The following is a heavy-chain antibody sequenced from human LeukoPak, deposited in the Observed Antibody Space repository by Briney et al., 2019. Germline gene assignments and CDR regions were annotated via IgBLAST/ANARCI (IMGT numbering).Heavy chain of an antibody. CDR1: GFTVSSNY. V-gene: IGHV3-53*01. CDR3: VRDERRAADGY. D-gene: IGHD6-13*01. J-gene: IGHJ4*02. CDR2: IYSGGST. Sequence: GGSLRLSCAASGFTVSSNYMSWVRQAPGKGLEWVSVIYSGGSTNYADSVKGRFTISRDNSKNTLYLQMSSLRAEDTAVYYCVRDERRAADGYWGQGTLVTVSS.